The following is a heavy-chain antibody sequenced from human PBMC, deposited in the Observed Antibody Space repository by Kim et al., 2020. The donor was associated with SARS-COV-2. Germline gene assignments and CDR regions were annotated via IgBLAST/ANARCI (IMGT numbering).Heavy chain of an antibody. CDR2: IYNSGST. CDR3: ARHALSSGRNFDY. J-gene: IGHJ4*02. Sequence: SETLSLTCTVSSGSISSSSYYWGWIRQPPGKGLEWIATIYNSGSTYYNPSLKSRVTISVDTSKNQFSLKLSSVTAADTAVYYCARHALSSGRNFDYWGQGTLVTVSS. D-gene: IGHD3-22*01. CDR1: SGSISSSSYY. V-gene: IGHV4-39*01.